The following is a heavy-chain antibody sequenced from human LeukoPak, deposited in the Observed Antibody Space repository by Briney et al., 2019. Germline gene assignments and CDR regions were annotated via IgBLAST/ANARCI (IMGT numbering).Heavy chain of an antibody. Sequence: GGSLRLSCAASGFTFSRYSMNWVRQAPGKGLEWLSYISSSSSTIYYADSVKGRFTISRDNAKNSLYLQMNSLRAEDTAVYYCASTVAGNSGGGYWGQGTLVTVSS. V-gene: IGHV3-48*01. CDR1: GFTFSRYS. D-gene: IGHD6-19*01. CDR2: ISSSSSTI. J-gene: IGHJ4*02. CDR3: ASTVAGNSGGGY.